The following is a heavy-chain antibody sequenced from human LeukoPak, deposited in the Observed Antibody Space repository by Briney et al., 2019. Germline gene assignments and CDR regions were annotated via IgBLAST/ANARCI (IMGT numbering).Heavy chain of an antibody. D-gene: IGHD4-23*01. CDR2: ISSSGSTI. CDR3: ARGSISADDYGGNSPYAFDI. V-gene: IGHV3-11*01. J-gene: IGHJ3*02. Sequence: GGSLRLSCAASGFTFSDYYMSCIRQAPGKGLEWVSYISSSGSTIYYADSVKGRFTISRDNAKNSLYLQMNSLRAEDTAVYYCARGSISADDYGGNSPYAFDIWGQGTMVTVSS. CDR1: GFTFSDYY.